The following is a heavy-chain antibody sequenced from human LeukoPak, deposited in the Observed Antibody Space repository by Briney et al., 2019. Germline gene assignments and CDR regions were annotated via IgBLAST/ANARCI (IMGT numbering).Heavy chain of an antibody. CDR1: GYSFTSSL. D-gene: IGHD1-26*01. V-gene: IGHV5-51*01. CDR2: INPADSLT. J-gene: IGHJ4*02. CDR3: ARRLGATQPYFDF. Sequence: GESLKISCQASGYSFTSSLIGWVRQMPGEGLEWMGIINPADSLTRYSPSFQGQVTISADKSISTAYLQWSGLKASDTAMYYCARRLGATQPYFDFWGQGALVTVSS.